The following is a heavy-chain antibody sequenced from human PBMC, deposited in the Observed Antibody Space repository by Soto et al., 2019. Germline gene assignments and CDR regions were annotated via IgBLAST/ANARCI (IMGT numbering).Heavy chain of an antibody. J-gene: IGHJ4*02. CDR2: ISASSSYI. Sequence: GGSLRLSCAASGFTFDGYVMDWVRQAPGKGLEWVSSISASSSYINYADSVKGRFTISRVNTNNSLYLQMNSLRAEDTAVYYCARDRGYSDFDFYSDYWGLGTLVTVSS. CDR3: ARDRGYSDFDFYSDY. V-gene: IGHV3-21*01. D-gene: IGHD5-12*01. CDR1: GFTFDGYV.